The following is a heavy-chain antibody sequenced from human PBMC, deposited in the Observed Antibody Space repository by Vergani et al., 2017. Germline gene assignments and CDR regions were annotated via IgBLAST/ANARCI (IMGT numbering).Heavy chain of an antibody. V-gene: IGHV3-30*04. D-gene: IGHD3-10*01. J-gene: IGHJ6*03. CDR3: AKAGSVTSGSLQYNFYMDV. CDR1: GFTFSSYA. Sequence: QVQLVESGGGVVQPGRSLRLSCAASGFTFSSYAMHWVRQAPGKGLEWVAVISNDGSKKYYADSVKGRFTISRDNYKNTLDLQMNSLRTQDTAVYYCAKAGSVTSGSLQYNFYMDVWGKGTTVTVS. CDR2: ISNDGSKK.